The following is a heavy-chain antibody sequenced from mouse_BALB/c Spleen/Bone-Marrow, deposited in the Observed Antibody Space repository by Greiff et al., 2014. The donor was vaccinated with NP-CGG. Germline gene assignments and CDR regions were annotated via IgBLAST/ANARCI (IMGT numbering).Heavy chain of an antibody. CDR2: ISSGSGTM. D-gene: IGHD4-1*01. J-gene: IGHJ2*01. Sequence: EVMLVESGGGLVQPGGSRKLSCAASGFTFSSFGMHGVRQAPERGLEWVAYISSGSGTMFYADTVKGRFTISRDNPKNTLFLQMTSLRSEDSAMYYCARGGNWEDFDYWGQGTTLTVSS. CDR1: GFTFSSFG. CDR3: ARGGNWEDFDY. V-gene: IGHV5-17*02.